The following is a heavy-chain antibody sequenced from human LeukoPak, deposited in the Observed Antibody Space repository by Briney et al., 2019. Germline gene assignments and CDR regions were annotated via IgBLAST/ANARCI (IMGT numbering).Heavy chain of an antibody. CDR2: ISPSGDSS. Sequence: GGSLRLSCAASGFTFSSYSMSWVRQAPGKGLDWVSVISPSGDSSYYADSVKGRFTISRDNSKNSLYLQMNSLRVEDTAVYYCAKAVSIVGANDYFDYWGQGTLVTASS. D-gene: IGHD1-26*01. CDR1: GFTFSSYS. V-gene: IGHV3-23*01. J-gene: IGHJ4*02. CDR3: AKAVSIVGANDYFDY.